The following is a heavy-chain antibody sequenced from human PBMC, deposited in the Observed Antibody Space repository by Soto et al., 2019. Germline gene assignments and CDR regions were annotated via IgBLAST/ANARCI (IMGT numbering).Heavy chain of an antibody. CDR3: ARVGHFDWLSPRYYYYMDV. V-gene: IGHV3-21*01. D-gene: IGHD3-9*01. CDR1: GFTFSSYS. Sequence: EVQLVESGGGLVKPGGSLRLSSAASGFTFSSYSMNWVRQAPGKGLEWVSSISSSSSYIYYADSVKGRFTISRDNAKNSLYLQMNSLRAEDTAVYYCARVGHFDWLSPRYYYYMDVWGKGTTVTVSS. CDR2: ISSSSSYI. J-gene: IGHJ6*03.